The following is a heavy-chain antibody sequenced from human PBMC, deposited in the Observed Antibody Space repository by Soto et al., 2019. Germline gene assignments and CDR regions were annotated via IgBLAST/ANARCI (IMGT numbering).Heavy chain of an antibody. CDR3: AREDSYGWSGESLDV. CDR1: GDSLRGQS. V-gene: IGHV4-34*01. J-gene: IGHJ6*02. Sequence: SETLSPTCAVVGDSLRGQSWNWIRQSPGKGLEWIGETDQSGATNYNPSLKSRAIISDDKSKNQLSLTLTYVTAADTAVYYCAREDSYGWSGESLDVWGQGTTVT. D-gene: IGHD6-19*01. CDR2: TDQSGAT.